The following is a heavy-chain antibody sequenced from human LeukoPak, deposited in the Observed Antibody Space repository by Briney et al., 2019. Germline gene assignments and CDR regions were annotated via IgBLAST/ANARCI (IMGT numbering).Heavy chain of an antibody. Sequence: PEGSLRLSCAASGFTFRSYAMHWVRQAPGKGLEWVIVISSDGTNKYYADSVKGRFTVSRDNSKNTLYLQMNSLRTEDTAVYYCAKDRSVTTTFDYWGQGTLVTVSS. CDR1: GFTFRSYA. V-gene: IGHV3-30-3*01. CDR3: AKDRSVTTTFDY. CDR2: ISSDGTNK. D-gene: IGHD4-17*01. J-gene: IGHJ4*02.